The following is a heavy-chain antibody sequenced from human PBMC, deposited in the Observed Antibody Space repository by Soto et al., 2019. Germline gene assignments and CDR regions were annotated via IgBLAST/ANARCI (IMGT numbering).Heavy chain of an antibody. Sequence: QVQLQESGPGLVKPSETLSLTCTVSGGSISSYYWSWIRQPPGKGLEWIGYIYYSGSTNYNPSLKSRVTISVDTSKNQFSLKLSSVTAADTAVYYCARSPPLGYCSSTSCYQWYFDLWGRGTLVTVSS. CDR3: ARSPPLGYCSSTSCYQWYFDL. CDR1: GGSISSYY. J-gene: IGHJ2*01. D-gene: IGHD2-2*01. CDR2: IYYSGST. V-gene: IGHV4-59*01.